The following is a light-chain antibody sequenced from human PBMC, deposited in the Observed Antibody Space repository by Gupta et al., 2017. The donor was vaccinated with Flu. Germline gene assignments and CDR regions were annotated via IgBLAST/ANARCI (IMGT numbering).Light chain of an antibody. J-gene: IGKJ2*01. V-gene: IGKV1-39*01. CDR2: DAS. Sequence: PSFLSASVGYSVTSTCRARQVLLSYLGWYQQKPGHAPKLLIYDASRGESWVPSRFSGSGSGTDFTLTISRRQPEDFSFYYCQHRDSTPFSFGQGTKLDIK. CDR1: QVLLSY. CDR3: QHRDSTPFS.